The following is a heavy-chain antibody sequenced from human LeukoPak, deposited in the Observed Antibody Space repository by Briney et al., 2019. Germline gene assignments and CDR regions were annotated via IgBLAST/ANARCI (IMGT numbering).Heavy chain of an antibody. Sequence: PGGSLRLSCAASGFTVSSNYMSWVRQAPGKGLEWVSVIYSGGSTYYADSVKSRFTISRDNSKNTLYLQMNSLRAEDTAVYYCARVHFYSYGIDYWGQGTLVTVSS. V-gene: IGHV3-53*01. J-gene: IGHJ4*02. CDR3: ARVHFYSYGIDY. CDR1: GFTVSSNY. D-gene: IGHD5-18*01. CDR2: IYSGGST.